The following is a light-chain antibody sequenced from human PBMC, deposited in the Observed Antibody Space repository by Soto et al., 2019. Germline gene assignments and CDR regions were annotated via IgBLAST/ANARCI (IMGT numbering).Light chain of an antibody. Sequence: EIVLTQSPGTLSLSPGERATLSCRASQSVSSNYLAWYQQKPGQAPRLLIYGASSRATGIPDRFSGSGSGTDFTLTISRVEPEDFAEYHCQQYGSSPLTFGGGTKVEIK. V-gene: IGKV3-20*01. CDR2: GAS. CDR3: QQYGSSPLT. J-gene: IGKJ4*01. CDR1: QSVSSNY.